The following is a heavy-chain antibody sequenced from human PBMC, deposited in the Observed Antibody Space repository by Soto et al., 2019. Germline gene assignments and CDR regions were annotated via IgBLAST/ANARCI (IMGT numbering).Heavy chain of an antibody. J-gene: IGHJ3*02. D-gene: IGHD3-16*02. CDR1: GFTFSNAW. CDR2: IKSKTDGGTT. V-gene: IGHV3-15*01. CDR3: TTARYDYVWGSYRNAFDI. Sequence: EVQLVESGGGLVKPGGSLRLSCAASGFTFSNAWMSWVRQAPGKGLEWVGRIKSKTDGGTTDYAAPVKGRFTISRDDSKNTLYLQMNSLKTEDTAVYYCTTARYDYVWGSYRNAFDIWGQGTMVTVSS.